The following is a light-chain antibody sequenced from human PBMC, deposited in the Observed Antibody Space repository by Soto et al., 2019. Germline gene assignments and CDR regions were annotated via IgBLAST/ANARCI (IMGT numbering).Light chain of an antibody. V-gene: IGKV1-33*01. J-gene: IGKJ2*01. CDR2: DAS. CDR3: QQYDFLPYT. Sequence: DIQMTQSPSSLSASVGDRVTITCQATQDISHHLNWYQQKPGKAPNLLIYDASNLETGAPSRFSGSGSGTEFTFTISSLQPEDISTYYCQQYDFLPYTFGQGTKVDIK. CDR1: QDISHH.